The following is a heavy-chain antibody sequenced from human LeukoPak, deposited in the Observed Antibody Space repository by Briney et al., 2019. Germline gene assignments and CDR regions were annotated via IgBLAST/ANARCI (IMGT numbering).Heavy chain of an antibody. J-gene: IGHJ4*02. CDR2: IYSSGST. CDR3: ARADILTGYYGALFDY. Sequence: SETLSLTCTVSGGLISSGSYYWSWIRQPAGKGLEWIGRIYSSGSTNYNPALRSRLTISVDTSKNQFSLKLSSVTAADTAVYYCARADILTGYYGALFDYWGQGTLVTVSS. D-gene: IGHD3-9*01. V-gene: IGHV4-61*02. CDR1: GGLISSGSYY.